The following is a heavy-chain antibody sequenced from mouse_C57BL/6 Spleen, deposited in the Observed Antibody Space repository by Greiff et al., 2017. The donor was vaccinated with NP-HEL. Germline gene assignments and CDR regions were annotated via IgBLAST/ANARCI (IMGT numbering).Heavy chain of an antibody. D-gene: IGHD3-2*02. CDR1: GFTFSSYA. CDR2: ISDGGSYT. J-gene: IGHJ4*01. CDR3: AREGLRQLRLTGAMDY. Sequence: EVNVVESGGGLVKPGGSLKLSCAASGFTFSSYAMSWVRQTPEKRLEWVATISDGGSYTYYPDNVKGRFTISRDNAKNNLYLQMSHLKSEDTAMYYCAREGLRQLRLTGAMDYWGQGTSVTVSS. V-gene: IGHV5-4*01.